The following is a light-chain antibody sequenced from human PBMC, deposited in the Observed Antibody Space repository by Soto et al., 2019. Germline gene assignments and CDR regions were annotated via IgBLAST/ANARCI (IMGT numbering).Light chain of an antibody. CDR2: KAS. CDR3: PQYNSYGT. CDR1: QSISSW. V-gene: IGKV1-5*03. Sequence: DIQMTQSPSTLSASVGDRVTITFRASQSISSWLAWYQQKPGKAPKLLIYKASSLESGVPSRFSGRGSCTEFSLNISSLQPSGLAAEDGPQYNSYGTLGNGTKVE. J-gene: IGKJ1*01.